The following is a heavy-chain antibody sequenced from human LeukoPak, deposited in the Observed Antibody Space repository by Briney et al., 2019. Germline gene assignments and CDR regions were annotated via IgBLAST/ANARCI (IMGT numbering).Heavy chain of an antibody. Sequence: PSETLSLTCTVSGSSISGYYWNWIRQPPGKGLEWIGFSYYRGTTTYNPSLRSRVTISVDTSKNQFSLRLRSVTAADTAVYYCATTYFYDTTGITSGAFDIWGRGIVVTVSS. J-gene: IGHJ3*02. CDR3: ATTYFYDTTGITSGAFDI. V-gene: IGHV4-59*03. CDR2: SYYRGTT. D-gene: IGHD3-22*01. CDR1: GSSISGYY.